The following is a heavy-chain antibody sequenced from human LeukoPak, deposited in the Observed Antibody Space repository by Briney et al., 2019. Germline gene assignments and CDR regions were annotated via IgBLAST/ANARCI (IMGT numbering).Heavy chain of an antibody. Sequence: GGSLRLSCAASGFTVSSNYMSWVRQAPGKGLEWVSVIYSGGSTYYADSVKSRFTISRDNSKNTLYLQMNSLRAEDTAVYYCARGVVFIAAAGGYYFDYWGQGTLVTVSS. CDR2: IYSGGST. CDR1: GFTVSSNY. V-gene: IGHV3-53*01. CDR3: ARGVVFIAAAGGYYFDY. J-gene: IGHJ4*02. D-gene: IGHD6-13*01.